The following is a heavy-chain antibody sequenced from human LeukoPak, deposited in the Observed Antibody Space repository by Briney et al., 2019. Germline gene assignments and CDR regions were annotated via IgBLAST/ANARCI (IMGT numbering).Heavy chain of an antibody. CDR1: GGSISSYY. Sequence: PSETLSLTCTVSGGSISSYYWTWIRQPPGKGLEWIDYISNSGSTNYNPSLKSRVTISVDTSKNQFSLKLSSVTAADTAVYYCARGMTTGGMDVWGQGTTVTVSS. J-gene: IGHJ6*02. CDR2: ISNSGST. CDR3: ARGMTTGGMDV. V-gene: IGHV4-59*01. D-gene: IGHD4-17*01.